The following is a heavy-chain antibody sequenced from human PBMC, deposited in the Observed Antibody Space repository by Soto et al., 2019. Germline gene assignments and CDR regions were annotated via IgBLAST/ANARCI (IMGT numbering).Heavy chain of an antibody. Sequence: EVQVLESGGGLVQPGGSLRLACAASGFTFTTYAMRWVRQAPGKGLDWVSGISATGNTYYADSVKGRFTISRDTSKNTLYLQMNSLRAEDTALYYCARGGYYRDTSGYDYWGQGTLVTVSS. CDR3: ARGGYYRDTSGYDY. D-gene: IGHD3-22*01. V-gene: IGHV3-23*01. CDR2: ISATGNT. CDR1: GFTFTTYA. J-gene: IGHJ4*02.